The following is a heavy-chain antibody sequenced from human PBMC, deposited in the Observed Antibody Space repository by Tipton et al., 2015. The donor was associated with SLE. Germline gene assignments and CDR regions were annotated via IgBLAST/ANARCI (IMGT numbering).Heavy chain of an antibody. CDR2: ISYGGGT. D-gene: IGHD2-8*01. Sequence: TLSLTCSVSGGSISSDHWIWIRQPPGKGLEWIGYISYGGGTNYNPSLKSRVTISLDTAKNQISLKLTSVTAADTAMYYCARDPNGVRTGTYSSYYYGMDVWGQGTTVTVSS. J-gene: IGHJ6*02. CDR3: ARDPNGVRTGTYSSYYYGMDV. V-gene: IGHV4-59*12. CDR1: GGSISSDH.